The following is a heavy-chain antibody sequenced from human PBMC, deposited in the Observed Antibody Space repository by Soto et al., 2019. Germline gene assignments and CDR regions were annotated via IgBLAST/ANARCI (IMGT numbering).Heavy chain of an antibody. V-gene: IGHV3-23*01. J-gene: IGHJ4*02. CDR3: AKDTAGYFDWSSYFDY. D-gene: IGHD3-9*01. Sequence: EVQLLESGGGLVQPGGSLRLSCAASGFTFSSYAMSWVRQAPGKGLAWVSAISGSGDNTYYADSVKGRFTISRDNSKNTLYLKMNSRRAEDTAVYYCAKDTAGYFDWSSYFDYWGQGTLVAVSS. CDR1: GFTFSSYA. CDR2: ISGSGDNT.